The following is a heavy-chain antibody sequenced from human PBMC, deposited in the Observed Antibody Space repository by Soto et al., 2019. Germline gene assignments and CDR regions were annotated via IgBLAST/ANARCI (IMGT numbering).Heavy chain of an antibody. V-gene: IGHV4-61*01. D-gene: IGHD1-1*01. J-gene: IGHJ5*02. CDR1: GGSVSSGNYY. CDR3: ARDVLSKKPIGRRYIYMGYRWCDP. CDR2: IYYSGST. Sequence: QVQLQESGPGLLKPSETLSLTCTVSGGSVSSGNYYWSWIRQPPGKGLEWIWCIYYSGSTNYNPSLKRRVTISVDTSMNHFTLKLSSVTAADTAIYYCARDVLSKKPIGRRYIYMGYRWCDPWGQGNLVT.